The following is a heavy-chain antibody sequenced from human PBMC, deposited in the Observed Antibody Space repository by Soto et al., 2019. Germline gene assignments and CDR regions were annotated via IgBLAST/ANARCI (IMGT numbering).Heavy chain of an antibody. D-gene: IGHD6-6*01. V-gene: IGHV3-33*01. CDR3: ARDGSSLFDY. J-gene: IGHJ4*02. Sequence: GESLKISCAASGFTFSSYGMHWVRQAPGKGLEWVAVIWYDGSNKYYADSVKGRFTISRDNSKNTLYLQMNSLRAEDTAVYYCARDGSSLFDYWGQGTLVTVSS. CDR1: GFTFSSYG. CDR2: IWYDGSNK.